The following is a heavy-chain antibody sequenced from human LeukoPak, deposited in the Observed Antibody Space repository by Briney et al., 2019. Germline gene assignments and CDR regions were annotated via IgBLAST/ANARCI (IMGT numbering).Heavy chain of an antibody. J-gene: IGHJ6*03. Sequence: SETLSLTCTVSGGSISSYYWSWIRQPAGKGLEWIGRIYTSGSTNYNPSLKSRVTISVDTSKNQFSLKLSSVTAADTAVYYCARDRPIFGVVYYYYYMDVWGKGTTVTVSS. V-gene: IGHV4-4*07. CDR3: ARDRPIFGVVYYYYYMDV. CDR2: IYTSGST. D-gene: IGHD3-3*01. CDR1: GGSISSYY.